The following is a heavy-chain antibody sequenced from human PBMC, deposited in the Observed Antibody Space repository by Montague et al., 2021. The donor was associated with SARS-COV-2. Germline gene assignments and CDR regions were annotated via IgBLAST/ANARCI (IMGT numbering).Heavy chain of an antibody. CDR1: GFTFSSYE. J-gene: IGHJ2*01. V-gene: IGHV3-48*03. Sequence: SRRLSLSASGFTFSSYEMNWVRQAPGKGLEWVSYISSSGSTIYYADSVKGRFTISRDNAKNSLYLQMNSLRAEDTAVYYCAREKRRITIFGVVIIEYFDLWGRGTLVTVSS. CDR2: ISSSGSTI. CDR3: AREKRRITIFGVVIIEYFDL. D-gene: IGHD3-3*01.